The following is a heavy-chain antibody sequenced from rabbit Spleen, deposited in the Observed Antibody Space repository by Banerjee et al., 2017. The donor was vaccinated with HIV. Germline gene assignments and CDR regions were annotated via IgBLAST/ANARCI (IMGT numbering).Heavy chain of an antibody. D-gene: IGHD3-1*01. Sequence: QSLEESGGDLVQPGASLTLTCTASGFSFSDYYYLYWVRQAPGKGLEWIGCIYTGGSGGVYYASWTKGRFTISKTSSTTVTLQMTGLTAADTATYFCGRSSDAGYAAYGYGFNLWGQGTLVTVS. CDR2: IYTGGSGGV. CDR1: GFSFSDYYY. CDR3: GRSSDAGYAAYGYGFNL. V-gene: IGHV1S40*01. J-gene: IGHJ4*01.